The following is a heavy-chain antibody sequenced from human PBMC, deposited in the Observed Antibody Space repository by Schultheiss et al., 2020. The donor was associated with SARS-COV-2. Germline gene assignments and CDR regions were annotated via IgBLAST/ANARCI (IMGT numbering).Heavy chain of an antibody. D-gene: IGHD3-3*01. V-gene: IGHV4-59*01. CDR3: ARAPGDYDYWSGIDY. CDR2: IYYSGST. Sequence: SETLSLTCTVSGGSISSYYWSWIRQPPGKGLEWIGYIYYSGSTNYYPSRKSRVTISVDTSKNQFSLKLSSVTAADTAVYYCARAPGDYDYWSGIDYWGQGTLVTVSS. J-gene: IGHJ4*02. CDR1: GGSISSYY.